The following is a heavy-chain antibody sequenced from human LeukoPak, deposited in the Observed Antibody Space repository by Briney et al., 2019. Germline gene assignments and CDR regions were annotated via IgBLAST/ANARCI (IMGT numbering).Heavy chain of an antibody. CDR2: ISHDGSKK. V-gene: IGHV3-30*03. D-gene: IGHD5-18*01. CDR3: ARANGQLWTTPDY. CDR1: GFTLSSYG. J-gene: IGHJ4*02. Sequence: GGSLRLSCAASGFTLSSYGMHWVRQPQGEGLEWVAVISHDGSKKYSAESVKSRFTISRDNSKNTLYLQMNSLRAEDTAVYYCARANGQLWTTPDYWGQGTLVTISS.